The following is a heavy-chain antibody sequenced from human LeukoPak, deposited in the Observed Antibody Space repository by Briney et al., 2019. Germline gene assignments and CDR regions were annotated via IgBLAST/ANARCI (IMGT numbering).Heavy chain of an antibody. CDR3: ERARPYGGVGDFDY. J-gene: IGHJ4*02. V-gene: IGHV3-66*01. D-gene: IGHD3-16*01. Sequence: GGSLRLSCAASGFTVSGHYMSWVRQAPGKGLEWLSAIYTGGDTYYADSLRGRFTISRDTSRNTLYLQLNSLRVEDTAVYYCERARPYGGVGDFDYWGQGTLVTVSS. CDR1: GFTVSGHY. CDR2: IYTGGDT.